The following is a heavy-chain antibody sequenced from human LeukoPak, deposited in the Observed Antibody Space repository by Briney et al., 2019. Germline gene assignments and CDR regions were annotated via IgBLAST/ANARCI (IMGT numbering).Heavy chain of an antibody. J-gene: IGHJ6*02. CDR1: GGSISSSSYY. Sequence: SETLSLTCTVSGGSISSSSYYWGWIRQPPGKGLEWIGEINHSGSTNYNPSLKSRVTISVDTSKNQFSLKLSSVTAADTAVYYCARVRGRPPYYYYYGMDVWGQGTTVTVSS. CDR2: INHSGST. D-gene: IGHD5-24*01. CDR3: ARVRGRPPYYYYYGMDV. V-gene: IGHV4-39*07.